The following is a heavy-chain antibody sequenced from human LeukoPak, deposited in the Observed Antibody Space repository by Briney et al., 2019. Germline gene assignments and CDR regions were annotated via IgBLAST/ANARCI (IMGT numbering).Heavy chain of an antibody. V-gene: IGHV3-21*01. CDR2: ISSSSSSI. CDR1: GFTFSSYS. J-gene: IGHJ4*02. CDR3: ARDYDILTGVDY. D-gene: IGHD3-9*01. Sequence: GGSLRLSCAASGFTFSSYSMNWVRQAPGKGLEWVSSISSSSSSIYYADSVEGRFTISRDNAKNSLYLQMNSLRAEDTAVYYCARDYDILTGVDYWGQGTLVTVSS.